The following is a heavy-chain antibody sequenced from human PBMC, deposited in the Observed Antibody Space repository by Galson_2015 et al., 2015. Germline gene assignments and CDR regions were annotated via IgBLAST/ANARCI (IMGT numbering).Heavy chain of an antibody. V-gene: IGHV1-46*01. D-gene: IGHD6-19*01. Sequence: SVKVSCKASGYTFTSYAMHWVRQAPGQGLEWMGIINPSGGSTSYAQKFQGRVTMTRDTSTSTVYMELSSLRSEDTAVYYCARPDSSGWYVTTFDYWGQGTLVTVSS. CDR1: GYTFTSYA. CDR2: INPSGGST. CDR3: ARPDSSGWYVTTFDY. J-gene: IGHJ4*02.